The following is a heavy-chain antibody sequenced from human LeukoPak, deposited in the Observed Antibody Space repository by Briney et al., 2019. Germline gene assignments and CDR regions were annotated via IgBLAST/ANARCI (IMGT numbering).Heavy chain of an antibody. CDR2: IYTSGST. D-gene: IGHD2-21*02. CDR1: GGSISSYY. Sequence: SETLSLTCTVSGGSISSYYWSWIRQPAGKGLEWIGRIYTSGSTNYNTSLKSRVTMSVDTSKNQFSLKLSSVTAADTAVYYCARAYCGGDCYKHELNWFDPWGQGTLVTVSS. V-gene: IGHV4-4*07. J-gene: IGHJ5*02. CDR3: ARAYCGGDCYKHELNWFDP.